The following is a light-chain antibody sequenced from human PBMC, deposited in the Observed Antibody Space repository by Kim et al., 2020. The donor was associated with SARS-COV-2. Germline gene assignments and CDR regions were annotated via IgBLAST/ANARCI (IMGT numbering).Light chain of an antibody. CDR1: STNIGSNT. J-gene: IGLJ2*01. Sequence: TPGQRVTISCSGSSTNIGSNTVNWYQQHPGTAPKLLMYSNNQRPAGVPDRFSGSKSGTSASLAISGLQSEDEADYYCAAWDDSLNGPVFGGGTQLTVL. CDR3: AAWDDSLNGPV. CDR2: SNN. V-gene: IGLV1-44*01.